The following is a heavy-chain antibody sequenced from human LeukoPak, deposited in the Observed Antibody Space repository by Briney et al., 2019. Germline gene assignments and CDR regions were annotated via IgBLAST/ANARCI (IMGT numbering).Heavy chain of an antibody. J-gene: IGHJ3*02. CDR2: IFPIFRTA. Sequence: SVKVSCKASGGTFSSYAINWVRQAPGQGLEWMGRIFPIFRTANYAQKFQGRVTVTTDESTSTAYMELSSLRPEDTAMYYCARDRGERDSTWSLPAHGFDIWGQGTMVTVSS. CDR1: GGTFSSYA. CDR3: ARDRGERDSTWSLPAHGFDI. D-gene: IGHD6-13*01. V-gene: IGHV1-69*05.